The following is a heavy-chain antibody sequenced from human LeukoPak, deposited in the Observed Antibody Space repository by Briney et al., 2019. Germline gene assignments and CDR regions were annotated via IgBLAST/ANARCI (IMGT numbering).Heavy chain of an antibody. CDR3: AKIVGLYYYYYYYMDV. V-gene: IGHV3-9*01. CDR1: GFTFDDYA. D-gene: IGHD2-21*01. J-gene: IGHJ6*03. Sequence: PGRSLRLSCAASGFTFDDYAMLWVRQAPGKGLEGVSGISWNSGSIGYAASVKGRFTISRDNAKNSLYLQMNSLRAEDTAVYYCAKIVGLYYYYYYYMDVWGKGTTVTVSS. CDR2: ISWNSGSI.